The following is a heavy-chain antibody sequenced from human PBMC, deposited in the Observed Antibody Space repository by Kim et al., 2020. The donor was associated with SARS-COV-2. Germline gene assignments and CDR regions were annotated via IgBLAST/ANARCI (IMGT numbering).Heavy chain of an antibody. D-gene: IGHD6-13*01. CDR3: ARIVITSTWAFDY. V-gene: IGHV3-11*01. Sequence: YAGSVKGRFGVSRDSAKSSLYLQMNSLRAEDTAVYYCARIVITSTWAFDYWGQGTLVTVSS. J-gene: IGHJ4*02.